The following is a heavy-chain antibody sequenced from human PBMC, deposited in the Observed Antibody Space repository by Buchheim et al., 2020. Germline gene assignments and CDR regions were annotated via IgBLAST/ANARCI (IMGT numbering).Heavy chain of an antibody. CDR1: GFTFSSYG. CDR2: IWYDGSNK. D-gene: IGHD2-8*01. Sequence: QVQLVESGGGVVQPGRSLRLSCAASGFTFSSYGMHWVRQAPGKGLEWVAVIWYDGSNKYYADSVKGRFTISRDNSKNTLYLQMNSLRAEDTAVYYCAREGYASYDYYYYGMDVGGQGTT. CDR3: AREGYASYDYYYYGMDV. V-gene: IGHV3-33*01. J-gene: IGHJ6*02.